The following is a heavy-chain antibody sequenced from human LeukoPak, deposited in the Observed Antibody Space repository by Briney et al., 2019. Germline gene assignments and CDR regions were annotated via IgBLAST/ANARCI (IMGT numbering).Heavy chain of an antibody. CDR2: ISGSGGST. D-gene: IGHD6-13*01. CDR3: AKEHSSSWYGREYFDY. Sequence: GGSLRLSCAASGFTFSSYAMSWVRQAPGKGREWVSAISGSGGSTYYADSVKGRFTISRDNSKNTLYLQMNSLRAEDTAVYYCAKEHSSSWYGREYFDYWGQGTLVTVSS. V-gene: IGHV3-23*01. J-gene: IGHJ4*02. CDR1: GFTFSSYA.